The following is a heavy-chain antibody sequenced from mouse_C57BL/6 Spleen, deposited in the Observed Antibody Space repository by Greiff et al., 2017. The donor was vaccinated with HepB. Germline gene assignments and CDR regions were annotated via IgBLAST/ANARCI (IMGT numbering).Heavy chain of an antibody. CDR3: ARGRDYHFDD. J-gene: IGHJ2*01. V-gene: IGHV1-7*01. CDR1: GYTFTSYW. CDR2: INPSSGYT. Sequence: VQLQQSGAELAKPGASVKLSCKASGYTFTSYWMHWVKQRPGQGLEWIGYINPSSGYTKYNQKFKDKATLTVDKSSSTAYMQLSSLTYEDSSDYYCARGRDYHFDDWGQGTTLTVAS. D-gene: IGHD2-4*01.